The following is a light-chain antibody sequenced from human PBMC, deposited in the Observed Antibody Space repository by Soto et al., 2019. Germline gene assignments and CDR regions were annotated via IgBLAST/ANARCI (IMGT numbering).Light chain of an antibody. J-gene: IGLJ1*01. CDR1: SSDVGGYNY. CDR2: EVS. CDR3: SSYTSSSTYV. V-gene: IGLV2-14*01. Sequence: QSALTQPASVSGSPGPTITISCTGTSSDVGGYNYVSWYQQHPGKAPKLMIYEVSNRPSGVSNRFSGSKSGNTASLTISGLQAEDEADYYCSSYTSSSTYVFGTGTKVT.